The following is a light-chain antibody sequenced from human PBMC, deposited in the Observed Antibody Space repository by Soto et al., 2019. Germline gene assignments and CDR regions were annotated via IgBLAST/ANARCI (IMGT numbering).Light chain of an antibody. V-gene: IGKV3-20*01. J-gene: IGKJ2*01. CDR2: TAS. CDR1: QSLASNY. CDR3: QHYESSLPSYT. Sequence: EIVLTQSPGTLSLSPGERATLSCRASQSLASNYLAWYQQKPGQAPRLLIYTASTRATGIPDRFSSSGSGTDFTLTISRLEPEDFAVYYCQHYESSLPSYTFGQGTKLEVK.